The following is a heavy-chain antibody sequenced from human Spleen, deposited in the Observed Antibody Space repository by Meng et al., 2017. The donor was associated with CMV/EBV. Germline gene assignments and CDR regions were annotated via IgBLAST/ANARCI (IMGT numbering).Heavy chain of an antibody. J-gene: IGHJ4*02. D-gene: IGHD1-14*01. CDR2: FNPNGGTT. Sequence: SCKASGYTFNNFYIHWVRQAPGQGLEWMGVFNPNGGTTAYAQNFQGRVTMTGDTSTSTVHMELHSLRSEDTAMYFCAAKIEITYFDLWGQGTLVTVSS. CDR1: GYTFNNFY. V-gene: IGHV1-46*02. CDR3: AAKIEITYFDL.